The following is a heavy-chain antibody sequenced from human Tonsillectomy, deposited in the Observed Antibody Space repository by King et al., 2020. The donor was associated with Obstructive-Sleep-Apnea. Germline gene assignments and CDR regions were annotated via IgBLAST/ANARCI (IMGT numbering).Heavy chain of an antibody. CDR3: ARDPLETGGGPYDY. V-gene: IGHV3-30*09. Sequence: VQLVESGGGVVQPGRSLRLSCAASGFTFSRYTFHWVRQAPGKGLEWVAVISHDGSIIYYADSVKGRFAISRDNSKNTLYLQMNSLRAEDTAVYYCARDPLETGGGPYDYWGQGTLVTVSS. CDR1: GFTFSRYT. CDR2: ISHDGSII. D-gene: IGHD7-27*01. J-gene: IGHJ4*02.